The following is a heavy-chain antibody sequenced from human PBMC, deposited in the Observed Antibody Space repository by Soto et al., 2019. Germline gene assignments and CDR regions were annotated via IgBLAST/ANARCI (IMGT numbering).Heavy chain of an antibody. CDR3: ARQADYNILTGYFFYFDY. CDR1: GYSFTDYW. CDR2: IYPGDSDA. V-gene: IGHV5-51*01. Sequence: GESLKISCKSSGYSFTDYWIGWVRQMPGKGLEWMGIIYPGDSDARYSPSFQGQVPISVDTSINTAFLRWNSLTASDTAMYYCARQADYNILTGYFFYFDYWGQGSLVAVSS. J-gene: IGHJ4*02. D-gene: IGHD3-9*01.